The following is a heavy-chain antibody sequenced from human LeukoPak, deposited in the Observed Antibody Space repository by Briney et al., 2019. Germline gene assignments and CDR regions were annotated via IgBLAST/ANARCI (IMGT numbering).Heavy chain of an antibody. V-gene: IGHV1-2*02. Sequence: ASVKVSCKASGYTFTGYYMHWVRQAPGQGLEWMGWINPNSGGTNYAQKFQGGVTMTRDTSISTAYMELSRLRSDDTAVYYCAREEDYYDSSGYYDFDYWGQGTLVTVSS. CDR3: AREEDYYDSSGYYDFDY. D-gene: IGHD3-22*01. CDR2: INPNSGGT. J-gene: IGHJ4*02. CDR1: GYTFTGYY.